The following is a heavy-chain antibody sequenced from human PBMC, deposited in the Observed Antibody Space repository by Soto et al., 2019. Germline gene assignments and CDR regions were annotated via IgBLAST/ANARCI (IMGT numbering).Heavy chain of an antibody. J-gene: IGHJ1*01. Sequence: QVQLQESGPGLVKPSQTLSLTCTVSGGSISSGGYYWSWIRQHPGKGLEWIGYIYYSGSTYYNPSLKSRVTISVDTSKNQFALKLSSVTAADTAVYYCARESKYYYDSSGSLQHWGQGTLVTVSS. V-gene: IGHV4-31*03. CDR3: ARESKYYYDSSGSLQH. D-gene: IGHD3-22*01. CDR1: GGSISSGGYY. CDR2: IYYSGST.